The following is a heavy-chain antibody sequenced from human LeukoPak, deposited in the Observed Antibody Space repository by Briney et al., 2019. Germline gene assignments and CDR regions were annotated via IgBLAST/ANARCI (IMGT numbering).Heavy chain of an antibody. CDR2: IYTSGST. CDR1: GGSISSYY. Sequence: SETLTLTCTVSGGSISSYYWSWIRQPAGEGLEWIGRIYTSGSTNYNPSLKSRVTMSVDTSKNQFSLKLSSVTAADMAVYYCARGEEGYCSSTSCGRYGMDVWGQGTTVTVSS. D-gene: IGHD2-2*01. J-gene: IGHJ6*02. V-gene: IGHV4-4*07. CDR3: ARGEEGYCSSTSCGRYGMDV.